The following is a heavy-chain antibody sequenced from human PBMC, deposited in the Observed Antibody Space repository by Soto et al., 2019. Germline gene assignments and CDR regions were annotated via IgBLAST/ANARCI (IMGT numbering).Heavy chain of an antibody. CDR2: LSDRGTS. V-gene: IGHV3-53*01. Sequence: GGSLRLSCAASGFSVSSTYMSWVRQAPGKGLEWVSTLSDRGTSHYADSVTGRFSVSRDNSKNTLYLQMNGLRADDTAIYFYAGDYASGGYDYRGQGTQVTVSS. D-gene: IGHD5-12*01. J-gene: IGHJ4*02. CDR1: GFSVSSTY. CDR3: AGDYASGGYDY.